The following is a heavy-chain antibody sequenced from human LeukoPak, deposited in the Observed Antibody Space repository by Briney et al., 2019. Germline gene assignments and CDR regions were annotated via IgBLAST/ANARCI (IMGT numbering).Heavy chain of an antibody. D-gene: IGHD2-2*01. V-gene: IGHV1-3*01. Sequence: ASVKVSCKASGYTFTSYAMHWVRQAPGHRLEWMGWINAGNGNTKYSQKFQGRVTITRDTSASTAYMELSSLRSEDTAVYYCARGDCSSTSCYPPFDPWGQGTLVTVSS. CDR1: GYTFTSYA. J-gene: IGHJ5*02. CDR3: ARGDCSSTSCYPPFDP. CDR2: INAGNGNT.